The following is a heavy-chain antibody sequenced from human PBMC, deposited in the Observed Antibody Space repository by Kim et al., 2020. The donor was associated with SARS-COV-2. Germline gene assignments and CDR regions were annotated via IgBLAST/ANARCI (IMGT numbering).Heavy chain of an antibody. CDR2: TKNKAESYTT. V-gene: IGHV3-72*01. D-gene: IGHD2-15*01. CDR1: GFTSSDHY. CDR3: VRGPGGAYSAGDY. J-gene: IGHJ4*02. Sequence: GGSLRLSCAASGFTSSDHYMDWVRQTPEKGLEWVGRTKNKAESYTTEYAASVKGRFSISRDESKNSLYLQMNRLKTDDTAVYYCVRGPGGAYSAGDYWGQGTLVTVSS.